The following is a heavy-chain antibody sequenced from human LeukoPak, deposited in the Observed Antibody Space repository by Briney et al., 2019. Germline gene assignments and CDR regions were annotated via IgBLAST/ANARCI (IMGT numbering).Heavy chain of an antibody. CDR1: GGTFSSYA. J-gene: IGHJ4*02. D-gene: IGHD3-22*01. Sequence: ASVKVSCKASGGTFSSYAISWVRQAPGQGLEWMGGIIPIFGTANYAQKFQGRVTITTDESTSTAYMELSSLRSEDTAVYYCATVPAPYYYDSSGYYFDYWGQGTLVTVSS. CDR2: IIPIFGTA. CDR3: ATVPAPYYYDSSGYYFDY. V-gene: IGHV1-69*05.